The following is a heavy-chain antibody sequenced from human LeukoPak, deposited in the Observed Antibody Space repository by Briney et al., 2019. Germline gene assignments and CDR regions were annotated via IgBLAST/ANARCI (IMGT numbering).Heavy chain of an antibody. CDR3: ASGVATPFDY. J-gene: IGHJ4*02. CDR2: IYYSGST. D-gene: IGHD5-12*01. Sequence: SETLSLTCTVSGGSISSYYWSWNRQSPGKGLEWIGYIYYSGSTNYNPSLKSRVTISVDTSKNQFSLKLSSVTAADTAVYYCASGVATPFDYWGQGTLVTVSS. V-gene: IGHV4-59*12. CDR1: GGSISSYY.